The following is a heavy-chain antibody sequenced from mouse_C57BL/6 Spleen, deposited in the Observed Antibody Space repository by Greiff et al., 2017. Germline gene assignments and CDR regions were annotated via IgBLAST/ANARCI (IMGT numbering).Heavy chain of an antibody. CDR3: ARKGYGNTLDY. V-gene: IGHV3-6*01. J-gene: IGHJ2*01. CDR2: ICYDGSN. Sequence: VQLKESGPGLVKPSQSLSLSCSVTGYSITSGYYWNWIRQFPGNKLEWMGYICYDGSNNYNPSLKNRISITRDTSKTQFFLKLNTVTTEDTSAYYCARKGYGNTLDYWGQGTTLTVSS. CDR1: GYSITSGYY. D-gene: IGHD2-1*01.